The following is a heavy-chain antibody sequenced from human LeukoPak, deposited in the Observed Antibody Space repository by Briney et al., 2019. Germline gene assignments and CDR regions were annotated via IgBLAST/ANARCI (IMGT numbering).Heavy chain of an antibody. V-gene: IGHV4-34*01. CDR1: GGSFSGYY. Sequence: PSETLSLTCAVYGGSFSGYYWSWIRQPPGKGLEWIGEINHSGSTNYNPSLKSRVTISVDTSKNQFSLKLSSVTAADTAVYYCAAKLYDYVWGSYRSPYYFDYWGQGTLVTVSS. D-gene: IGHD3-16*02. CDR3: AAKLYDYVWGSYRSPYYFDY. J-gene: IGHJ4*02. CDR2: INHSGST.